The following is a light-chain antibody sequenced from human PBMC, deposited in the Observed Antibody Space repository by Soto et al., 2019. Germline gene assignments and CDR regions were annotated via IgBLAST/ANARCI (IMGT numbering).Light chain of an antibody. CDR2: DAS. CDR3: QHGGT. V-gene: IGKV3-11*01. Sequence: EIVLTQSPVTLSLTPGERATLSCRASQSVSNYLGWYQQKPGQAPRLLIYDASNRATGIPARFSGSGSGTEFTLTISSLETEDFAVYYCQHGGTFGQGTRLENK. J-gene: IGKJ5*01. CDR1: QSVSNY.